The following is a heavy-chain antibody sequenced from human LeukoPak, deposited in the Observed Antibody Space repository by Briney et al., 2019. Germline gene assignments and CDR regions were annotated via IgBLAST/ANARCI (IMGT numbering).Heavy chain of an antibody. CDR1: GFTFSSYS. CDR3: ARGRLYSSGWFDY. D-gene: IGHD6-19*01. Sequence: GGSLRLSCAASGFTFSSYSMNWVRQAPGKGLEWVSSISSSSSYIYYADSVKGRFTISRDNAKNSLYLQMNSLRAEDTAVYYCARGRLYSSGWFDYWGQGTLVTVSS. CDR2: ISSSSSYI. J-gene: IGHJ4*02. V-gene: IGHV3-21*01.